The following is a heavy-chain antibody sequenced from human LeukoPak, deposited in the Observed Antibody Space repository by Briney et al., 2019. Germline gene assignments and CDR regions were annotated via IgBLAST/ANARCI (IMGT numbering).Heavy chain of an antibody. D-gene: IGHD3-3*01. CDR3: ARAPYYDFWSSYPTKLRANWFDP. CDR2: INHSGST. CDR1: GGSFSGHY. J-gene: IGHJ5*02. Sequence: SETLSLTCAVYGGSFSGHYWSWIRQPPGKGLEWIGEINHSGSTNYNPSLKSRVTISVDTSKNQFSLKLSSVTAADTAVCYCARAPYYDFWSSYPTKLRANWFDPWGQGTLVTVSS. V-gene: IGHV4-34*01.